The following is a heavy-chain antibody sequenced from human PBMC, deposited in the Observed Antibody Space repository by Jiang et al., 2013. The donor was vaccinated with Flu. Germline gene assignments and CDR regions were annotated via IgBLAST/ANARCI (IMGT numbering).Heavy chain of an antibody. CDR3: AGLPFGGGNNDAFDI. V-gene: IGHV5-10-1*01. CDR2: IDPSDSYT. CDR1: GYXFTSYW. Sequence: GYXFTSYWISWVRQMPGKGLEWMGRIDPSDSYTNYSPSFQGHVTISADKSISTAYLQWSSLKASDTAMYYCAGLPFGGGNNDAFDIWGQGTMVTVSS. D-gene: IGHD3-16*01. J-gene: IGHJ3*02.